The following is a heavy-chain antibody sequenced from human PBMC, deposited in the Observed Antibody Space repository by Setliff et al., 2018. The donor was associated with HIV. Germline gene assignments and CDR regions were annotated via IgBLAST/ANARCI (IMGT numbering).Heavy chain of an antibody. V-gene: IGHV1-18*01. Sequence: ASVKVSCKSFGYIFSNFGITWVRQAPGQGLEWMGYISGYNRITFYAKKFQGRVTMTTDTSTVTAFMELRGLTSDDTAVYYCARDPTAPSITIFGVVGATYWFDPWGPGTLVTVSS. J-gene: IGHJ5*02. CDR2: ISGYNRIT. D-gene: IGHD3-3*01. CDR3: ARDPTAPSITIFGVVGATYWFDP. CDR1: GYIFSNFG.